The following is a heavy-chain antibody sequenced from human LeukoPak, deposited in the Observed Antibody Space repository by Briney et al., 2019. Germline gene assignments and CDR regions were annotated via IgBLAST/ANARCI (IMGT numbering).Heavy chain of an antibody. Sequence: GGSLRLSCAASGFTFSSYSMNWVRQAPGKGLEWVSSISSSSSYIYYADSVKGRFTISRDNAKNSLCLQMNSLRAEDTAVYYCARSSREGTVTTHWGQGTLVTVSS. J-gene: IGHJ4*02. CDR2: ISSSSSYI. CDR1: GFTFSSYS. CDR3: ARSSREGTVTTH. D-gene: IGHD4-17*01. V-gene: IGHV3-21*01.